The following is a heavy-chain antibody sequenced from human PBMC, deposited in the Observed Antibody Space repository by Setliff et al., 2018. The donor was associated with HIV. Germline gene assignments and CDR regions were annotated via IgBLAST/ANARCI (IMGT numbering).Heavy chain of an antibody. J-gene: IGHJ5*02. CDR1: GGSISSGTYY. CDR2: IYYSGST. V-gene: IGHV4-39*01. CDR3: ARHTAPYSSGFYSVAAWFEP. D-gene: IGHD6-19*01. Sequence: PSETLSLTCTVSGGSISSGTYYWGWIRQPPGKGLEWIGSIYYSGSTYYNPSLKSRITISVDTSRNQFSLELSSVTAAATAVYHCARHTAPYSSGFYSVAAWFEPWGQGTLVTVSS.